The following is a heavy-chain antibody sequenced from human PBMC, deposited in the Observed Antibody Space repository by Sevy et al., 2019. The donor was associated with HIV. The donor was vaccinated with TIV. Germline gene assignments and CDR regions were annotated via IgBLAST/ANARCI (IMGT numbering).Heavy chain of an antibody. CDR1: GFTFSSYA. Sequence: GGSLRLSCAASGFTFSSYAMHWVRQAPGKGLEWVAVISYDGSNKYYADSVKGRFTISRDNSKNTLYLQMNSLRAEDTAVYYCARQRITMVRGASYYYYYGMDVWGLGTTVTVSS. D-gene: IGHD3-10*01. CDR3: ARQRITMVRGASYYYYYGMDV. J-gene: IGHJ6*02. V-gene: IGHV3-30-3*01. CDR2: ISYDGSNK.